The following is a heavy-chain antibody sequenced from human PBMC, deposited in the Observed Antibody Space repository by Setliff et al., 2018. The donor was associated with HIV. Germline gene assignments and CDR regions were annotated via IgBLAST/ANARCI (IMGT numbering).Heavy chain of an antibody. CDR2: IYTSGST. D-gene: IGHD6-6*01. V-gene: IGHV4-61*02. CDR1: VGSVSSGNHY. Sequence: SETLSLTCTVSVGSVSSGNHYWSWIRQPAGKGLEWIGRIYTSGSTNYNPSLESRVTISVDTSKKQFSLKLSSVTAADTAVYYCARLITRGAARPLGGDAFDIWGQGTMVTVSS. CDR3: ARLITRGAARPLGGDAFDI. J-gene: IGHJ3*02.